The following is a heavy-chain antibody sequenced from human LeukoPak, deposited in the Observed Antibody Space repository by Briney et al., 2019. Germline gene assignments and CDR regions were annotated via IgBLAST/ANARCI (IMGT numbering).Heavy chain of an antibody. D-gene: IGHD5-24*01. CDR3: ARARMGDGYNS. CDR1: GYIFTSYY. CDR2: INPSGGST. J-gene: IGHJ5*02. Sequence: ASVKVSCKASGYIFTSYYMHWVRQAPGQGLEWMGIINPSGGSTSYAQKIQGRVTMTRDTSTRTVYMELSSLRSGDTAVYYCARARMGDGYNSWGQGTLVTVSS. V-gene: IGHV1-46*01.